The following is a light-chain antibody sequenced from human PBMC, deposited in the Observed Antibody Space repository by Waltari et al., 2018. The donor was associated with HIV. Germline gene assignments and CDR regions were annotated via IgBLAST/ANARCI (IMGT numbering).Light chain of an antibody. Sequence: QSALTQPPSASGSPGQAVTFSCTGPSRAVGAYNFVSWYQQHPGIAPKLIIYGVTRRPAGVPHRLSGSTAGNTASLTVSGLQADDEADDYCSSYAGRNHLLFGGGTKLTVL. CDR3: SSYAGRNHLL. V-gene: IGLV2-8*01. J-gene: IGLJ2*01. CDR2: GVT. CDR1: SRAVGAYNF.